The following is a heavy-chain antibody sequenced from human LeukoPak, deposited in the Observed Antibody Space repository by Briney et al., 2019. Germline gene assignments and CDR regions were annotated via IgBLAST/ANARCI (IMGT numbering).Heavy chain of an antibody. CDR2: ISGSGGST. V-gene: IGHV3-23*01. CDR3: AKRPYYLPIDY. D-gene: IGHD3-10*01. Sequence: PGGSLRLSCAASGLSLSSYAMSWVRQAPGKGLEWVSAISGSGGSTYYADSVKGRFTISRDNSKNTLYLQMNSLRAEDTAVYYCAKRPYYLPIDYWGQGTLVTVSS. J-gene: IGHJ4*02. CDR1: GLSLSSYA.